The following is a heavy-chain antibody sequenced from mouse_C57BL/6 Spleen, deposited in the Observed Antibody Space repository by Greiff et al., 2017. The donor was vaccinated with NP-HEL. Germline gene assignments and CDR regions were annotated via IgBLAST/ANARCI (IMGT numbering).Heavy chain of an antibody. D-gene: IGHD2-4*01. V-gene: IGHV1-26*01. CDR1: GYTFTDYY. CDR3: ARPWDYDGAMDY. CDR2: INPNNGGT. Sequence: VQLQQSGPELVKPGASVKISCKASGYTFTDYYMNWVKQSHGKSLEWIGDINPNNGGTSYNQKFKGKATLTVDKSSSTAYMELRSLTSEDSAVYYCARPWDYDGAMDYWGQGTSVTVSS. J-gene: IGHJ4*01.